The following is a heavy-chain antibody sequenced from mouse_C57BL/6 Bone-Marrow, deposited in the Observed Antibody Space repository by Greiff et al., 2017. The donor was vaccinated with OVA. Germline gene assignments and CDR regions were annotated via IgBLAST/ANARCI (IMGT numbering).Heavy chain of an antibody. CDR1: GYAFSSSW. D-gene: IGHD1-1*01. Sequence: QVQLQQSGPELVKPGASVKISCKASGYAFSSSWMNWVKQRPGKGLEWIGRIYPGDGDTNYNGKFKGKATLTADKSFSTAYMQLSSLTSEDSAVYFCALVLRGYYAMDYWGQGTSVTVSS. V-gene: IGHV1-82*01. J-gene: IGHJ4*01. CDR2: IYPGDGDT. CDR3: ALVLRGYYAMDY.